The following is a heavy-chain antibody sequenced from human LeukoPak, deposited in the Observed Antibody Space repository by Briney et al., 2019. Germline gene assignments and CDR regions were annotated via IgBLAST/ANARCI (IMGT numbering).Heavy chain of an antibody. Sequence: AGSLRLSCAASGFTLTTYSMHWVRQAPGKGLEWLSIISNDGSQTYYAESVRNRFTISTDTSQKKLYLQKRSPTTEDTAVYYCASAEHNAWHNFKSWGQGTLVTVYS. V-gene: IGHV3-30*04. CDR2: ISNDGSQT. J-gene: IGHJ4*02. CDR3: ASAEHNAWHNFKS. CDR1: GFTLTTYS. D-gene: IGHD1/OR15-1a*01.